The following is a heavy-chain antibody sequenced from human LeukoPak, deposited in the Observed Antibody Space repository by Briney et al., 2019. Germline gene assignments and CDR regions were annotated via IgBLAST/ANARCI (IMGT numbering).Heavy chain of an antibody. D-gene: IGHD6-13*01. J-gene: IGHJ3*02. V-gene: IGHV3-15*01. CDR1: GFTLSSFW. Sequence: PGGSLRLSCAASGFTLSSFWMSWVRQDPGKGLEWIDVIKTITDGGKTDYAAPVKCRLTMSRDDSKNTLDLQMNSLKTEDTAVYYCITGRAARRSLDIWGQGTMVTVSS. CDR3: ITGRAARRSLDI. CDR2: IKTITDGGKT.